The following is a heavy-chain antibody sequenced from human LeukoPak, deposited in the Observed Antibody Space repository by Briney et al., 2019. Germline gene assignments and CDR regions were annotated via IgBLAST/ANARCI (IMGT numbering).Heavy chain of an antibody. CDR1: GFTFSSYA. CDR3: AKDLQGHYDLDV. V-gene: IGHV3-23*01. Sequence: GGSLRLSCAASGFTFSSYAMSWVRQAPGKGLEWVSGISGRGGSTHYSDSVRGRFTISRDNSKNTLYLQMHSLTAEDTAVYFCAKDLQGHYDLDVWGQGTTVTVSS. J-gene: IGHJ6*02. CDR2: ISGRGGST.